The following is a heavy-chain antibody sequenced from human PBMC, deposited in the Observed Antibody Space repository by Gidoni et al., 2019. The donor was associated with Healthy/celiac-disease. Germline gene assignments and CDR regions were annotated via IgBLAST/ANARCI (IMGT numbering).Heavy chain of an antibody. CDR3: ARETVGSFGPMGY. Sequence: QVQLVESGGGVVQPGRSLRLSCAASGFTFSSYGMHWVRQAPGKGLEWVAVIWYDGSNKDYEDSVKGRFTISRDNSKNTRYLQMNSLRAEDTAVYYCARETVGSFGPMGYWGQGTLVTVSS. CDR1: GFTFSSYG. V-gene: IGHV3-33*01. D-gene: IGHD3-10*01. J-gene: IGHJ4*02. CDR2: IWYDGSNK.